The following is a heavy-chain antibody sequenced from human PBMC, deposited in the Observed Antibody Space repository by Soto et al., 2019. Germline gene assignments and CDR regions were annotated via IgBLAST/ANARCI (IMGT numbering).Heavy chain of an antibody. CDR2: IETDGTTQ. Sequence: EEQLVESGGGLVQPGGSLSLSCVVSGFTFAKYWMHWVRQAPGKGLVWVARIETDGTTQTYADSVEGRFTISRDNAKNTLYLHMNSLRAEDTAVYYCGRQAALWEKVDFRGHGTPVTVSP. CDR3: GRQAALWEKVDF. V-gene: IGHV3-74*02. D-gene: IGHD3-10*01. J-gene: IGHJ1*01. CDR1: GFTFAKYW.